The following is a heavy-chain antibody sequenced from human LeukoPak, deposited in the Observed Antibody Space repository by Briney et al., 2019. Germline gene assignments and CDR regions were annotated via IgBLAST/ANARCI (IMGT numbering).Heavy chain of an antibody. CDR2: INWNGGTT. Sequence: GGSLRLSCAASGFTFSNYGMNWVRQAPGKGLQWVSGINWNGGTTGYADSVKGRFTISRDNAKNPLYLQMNSLRAEDTALYYCARDRSSGYYWADIWGQGTMVTVSS. CDR1: GFTFSNYG. CDR3: ARDRSSGYYWADI. J-gene: IGHJ3*02. D-gene: IGHD3-22*01. V-gene: IGHV3-20*04.